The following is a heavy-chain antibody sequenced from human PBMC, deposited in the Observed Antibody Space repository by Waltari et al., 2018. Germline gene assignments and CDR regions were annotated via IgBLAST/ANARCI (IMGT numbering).Heavy chain of an antibody. CDR3: ARDLVGATIGY. CDR2: IYYSGTT. Sequence: QVQLQKSGPGLVKPSETLSLTCSVSGGSISRGGLFWSWIRQYPGKGLEWIGDIYYSGTTYYNPSLKSRVSISMDTSNNHLSLSLASVTAADTAVYYCARDLVGATIGYWGQGTLVTVSS. D-gene: IGHD1-26*01. J-gene: IGHJ4*02. CDR1: GGSISRGGLF. V-gene: IGHV4-31*03.